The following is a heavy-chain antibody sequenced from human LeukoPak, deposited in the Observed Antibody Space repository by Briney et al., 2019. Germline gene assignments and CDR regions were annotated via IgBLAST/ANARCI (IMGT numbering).Heavy chain of an antibody. V-gene: IGHV4-38-2*01. D-gene: IGHD6-13*01. CDR2: IYHSGST. J-gene: IGHJ4*02. CDR1: GYSISSGYY. CDR3: ARKYESGYSSSWYPPQHYFDY. Sequence: SETLSLTRAVSGYSISSGYYWGWIRQPPGKGLEWIGSIYHSGSTYYNPSLKSRVTISVDTSKNQFSLKLSSVTAADTAVYYCARKYESGYSSSWYPPQHYFDYWGQGTLVTVSS.